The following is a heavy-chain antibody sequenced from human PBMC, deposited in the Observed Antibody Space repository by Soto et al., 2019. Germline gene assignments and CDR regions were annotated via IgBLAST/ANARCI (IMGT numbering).Heavy chain of an antibody. CDR3: ASGYDWNYYYGMDV. D-gene: IGHD5-12*01. V-gene: IGHV4-31*03. J-gene: IGHJ6*02. CDR1: GGSISSGGYY. CDR2: IYYSGST. Sequence: PSETLSLTCTVSGGSISSGGYYWIWIRQHPGKGLEWIGYIYYSGSTYYNPSLKSRVTISVDTSKNQFSLKLSSVTAADTAVYYCASGYDWNYYYGMDVWGQGTTVTVSS.